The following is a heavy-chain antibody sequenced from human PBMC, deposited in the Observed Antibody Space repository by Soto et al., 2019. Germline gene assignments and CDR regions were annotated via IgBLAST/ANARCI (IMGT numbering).Heavy chain of an antibody. Sequence: SVKVSCKASGGTFSSYAISWVRQAPGQGLEWMGGIIPIFGTANYAQKFQGRVTITADESTSTAYMELSSLRSEDTAVYYCARDSESQLSTFDYWGQGTLVTVSS. CDR1: GGTFSSYA. CDR3: ARDSESQLSTFDY. D-gene: IGHD5-18*01. V-gene: IGHV1-69*13. CDR2: IIPIFGTA. J-gene: IGHJ4*02.